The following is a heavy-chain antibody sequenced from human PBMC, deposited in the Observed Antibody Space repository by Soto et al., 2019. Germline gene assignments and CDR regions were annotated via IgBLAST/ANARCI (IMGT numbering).Heavy chain of an antibody. D-gene: IGHD3-16*01. CDR2: MYYSGTS. CDR1: GASVTTDGYY. V-gene: IGHV4-61*08. J-gene: IGHJ6*02. CDR3: AKGGKVLRNGMDV. Sequence: ASETLSLTCTVSGASVTTDGYYWSWIRQPPGKGLEWIGYMYYSGTSDYSPSLKSRVTISIDTSKNQFSLRLTSVTAADTAVYYCAKGGKVLRNGMDVWGQGTTVTVSS.